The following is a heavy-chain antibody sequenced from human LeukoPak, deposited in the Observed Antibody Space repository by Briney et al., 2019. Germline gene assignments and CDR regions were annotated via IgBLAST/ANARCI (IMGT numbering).Heavy chain of an antibody. CDR2: ISDSGGRT. V-gene: IGHV3-23*01. Sequence: GGSLRLSCAVSGITLSNYGMTWVRQAPGKGLEWVAGISDSGGRTNYADSVKGRFTISRGNPKNTLYLQMNSLRAEDTAVYFCAKRGVVIRVILVGFHKEAYYFDSWGQGALVTVSS. CDR3: AKRGVVIRVILVGFHKEAYYFDS. CDR1: GITLSNYG. J-gene: IGHJ4*02. D-gene: IGHD3-22*01.